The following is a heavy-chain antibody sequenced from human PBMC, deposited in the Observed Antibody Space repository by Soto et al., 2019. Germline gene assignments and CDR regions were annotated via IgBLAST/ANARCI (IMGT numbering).Heavy chain of an antibody. Sequence: GGSLRLSCAASGFTFSNYAMNWVRHAPGKGLEWVSTISGRGGSTYYADSVKGRFTISRDNSKNILYLQMNSLRAEDTAVYYCAKATMTLVVIRLDSWGQGTLVTVSS. CDR3: AKATMTLVVIRLDS. CDR1: GFTFSNYA. D-gene: IGHD3-22*01. J-gene: IGHJ4*02. V-gene: IGHV3-23*01. CDR2: ISGRGGST.